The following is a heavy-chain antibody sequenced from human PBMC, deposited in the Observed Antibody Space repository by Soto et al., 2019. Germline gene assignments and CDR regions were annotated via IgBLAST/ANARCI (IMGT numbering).Heavy chain of an antibody. CDR2: VFYSGST. Sequence: VQLQESGPGLVKPSETLSLICTVSGDCISGYYWTWIRQPPGKGLEWIGDVFYSGSTTYNPSLKSRVTISVDTAKNHFSLKLSSVTPADTAVYFCARIERGYFVYWGQGTLLTVSS. J-gene: IGHJ4*02. D-gene: IGHD6-13*01. V-gene: IGHV4-59*08. CDR1: GDCISGYY. CDR3: ARIERGYFVY.